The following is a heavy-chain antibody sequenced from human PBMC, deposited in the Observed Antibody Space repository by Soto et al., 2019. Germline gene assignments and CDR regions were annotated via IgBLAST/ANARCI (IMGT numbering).Heavy chain of an antibody. Sequence: PSETLSLTCTVSGDSISGYYWNWIRQPQGKGLERVGYIYYSGSTNYNPSLKSRVTISVDTSKNQFSLKLSSVTAADTAVYYCANSYGDYVSYWGQGTLVTVSS. J-gene: IGHJ4*02. CDR1: GDSISGYY. CDR2: IYYSGST. V-gene: IGHV4-59*08. CDR3: ANSYGDYVSY. D-gene: IGHD4-17*01.